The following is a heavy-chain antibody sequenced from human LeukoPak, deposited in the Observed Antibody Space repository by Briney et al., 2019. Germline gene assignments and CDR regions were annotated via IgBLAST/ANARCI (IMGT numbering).Heavy chain of an antibody. Sequence: SSETLSLTCAVYGGSFSGYYWSWIRQPPGKGLEWIGEINHSGSTNYNPSLKSRVTISVDTSKNQFSLKLSSVTAADTAVYYCARARHYDFWSGYSMAYFDYWGQGTLVTVSS. J-gene: IGHJ4*02. CDR2: INHSGST. V-gene: IGHV4-34*01. CDR3: ARARHYDFWSGYSMAYFDY. CDR1: GGSFSGYY. D-gene: IGHD3-3*01.